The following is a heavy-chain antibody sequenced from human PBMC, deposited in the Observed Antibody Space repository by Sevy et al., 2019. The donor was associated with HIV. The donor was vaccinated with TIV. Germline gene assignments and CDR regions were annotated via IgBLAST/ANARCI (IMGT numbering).Heavy chain of an antibody. V-gene: IGHV3-11*01. Sequence: GGSLRLSCAASGFIFSDYYMAWVRQAPGKGLEWISYVSRGGYTIYYADSVEGRFSISRDDAKDSLFLQMDSLRAEDTAFYYSARGAHGDEAHWGFAYWGQGALVTVSS. CDR2: VSRGGYTI. CDR3: ARGAHGDEAHWGFAY. D-gene: IGHD3-16*01. J-gene: IGHJ4*02. CDR1: GFIFSDYY.